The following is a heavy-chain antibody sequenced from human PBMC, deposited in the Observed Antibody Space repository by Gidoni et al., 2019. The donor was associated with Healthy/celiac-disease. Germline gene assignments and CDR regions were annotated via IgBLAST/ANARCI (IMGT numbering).Heavy chain of an antibody. CDR2: INHSGST. V-gene: IGHV4-34*01. J-gene: IGHJ5*02. CDR3: ARVAAVRRFDP. Sequence: QVQLQQWGAGLLKPSETLSLTCAVDGGSCSGYYWSWIRQPPGKGLEWIGEINHSGSTNYNPSLKSRVTISVDTSKNQFSLKLSSVTAADTAVYYCARVAAVRRFDPWGQGTLVTVSS. D-gene: IGHD6-13*01. CDR1: GGSCSGYY.